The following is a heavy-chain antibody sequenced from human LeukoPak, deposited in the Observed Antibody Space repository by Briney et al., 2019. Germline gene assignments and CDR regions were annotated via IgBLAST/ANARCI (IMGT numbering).Heavy chain of an antibody. J-gene: IGHJ4*02. CDR1: GYTFTTNV. Sequence: ASLKVSCTASGYTFTTNVISRVRETPGHGLEWRGWITAYNGNTNYAQKLQGRGTMTTDTSTSTAYMELRSLRSDDTAVYYCARVWGYYDSSGYSFDYWGQGTLVTVSS. D-gene: IGHD3-22*01. CDR3: ARVWGYYDSSGYSFDY. CDR2: ITAYNGNT. V-gene: IGHV1-18*01.